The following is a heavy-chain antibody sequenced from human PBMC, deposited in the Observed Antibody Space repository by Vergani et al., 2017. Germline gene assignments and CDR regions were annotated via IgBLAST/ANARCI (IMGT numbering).Heavy chain of an antibody. CDR2: IYYSGST. D-gene: IGHD5-18*01. Sequence: QLQLQESGPGLVKPSETLSLTCTVSGGSISSSSYYWGWIRQPPGKGLEWIGRIYYSGSTYYNPSLKSRVTISVDTSKNQLSLKLSSVTAADTAVYYCARDLKGGASSRSAMVDYWGQGTLVTVSS. V-gene: IGHV4-39*07. J-gene: IGHJ4*02. CDR1: GGSISSSSYY. CDR3: ARDLKGGASSRSAMVDY.